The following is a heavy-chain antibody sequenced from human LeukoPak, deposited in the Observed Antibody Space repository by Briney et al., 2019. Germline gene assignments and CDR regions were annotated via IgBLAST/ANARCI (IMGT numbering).Heavy chain of an antibody. V-gene: IGHV3-53*01. Sequence: GGSVRLSCAASGFTVSSNYMSWVRQAPGKGLEWVSVIYRGGSTYYADSVKGRFTISRDNSKNTLYLQMNSLRAEDTAVYYCARVRGGWYIDYWGQGTLVTVSS. CDR1: GFTVSSNY. D-gene: IGHD3-10*01. J-gene: IGHJ4*02. CDR2: IYRGGST. CDR3: ARVRGGWYIDY.